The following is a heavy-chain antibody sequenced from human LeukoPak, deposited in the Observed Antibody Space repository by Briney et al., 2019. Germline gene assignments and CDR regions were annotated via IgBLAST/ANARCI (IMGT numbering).Heavy chain of an antibody. CDR1: GGSISSSSYY. Sequence: SETLSLTCTVSGGSISSSSYYCGWIRQPPGKGLEWIGSIYYSGSTYYNPSLKSRVTISVDTSKNQFSLKLSSVTAADTAVYYCARHPATLNIVVVVAAIPPRFDPWGQGTLVTVSS. J-gene: IGHJ5*02. CDR2: IYYSGST. V-gene: IGHV4-39*01. CDR3: ARHPATLNIVVVVAAIPPRFDP. D-gene: IGHD2-15*01.